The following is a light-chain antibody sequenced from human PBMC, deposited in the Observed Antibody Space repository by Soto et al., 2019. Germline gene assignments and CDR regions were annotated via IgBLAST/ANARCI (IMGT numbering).Light chain of an antibody. CDR3: QQYGSSRTWT. J-gene: IGKJ1*01. Sequence: EIVLTQSPGTLSLSPGERATLSSRSSQSLSSSFLAWYQQKPGQAPRLLVYGASSRATGIPDRFSGSGSGTDFTLTISRLEPEDFAVYYCQQYGSSRTWTFGQGTKVDIK. CDR2: GAS. CDR1: QSLSSSF. V-gene: IGKV3-20*01.